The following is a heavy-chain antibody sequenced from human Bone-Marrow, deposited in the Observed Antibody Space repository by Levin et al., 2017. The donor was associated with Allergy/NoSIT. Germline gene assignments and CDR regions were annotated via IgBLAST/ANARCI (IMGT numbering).Heavy chain of an antibody. V-gene: IGHV3-48*03. J-gene: IGHJ4*02. D-gene: IGHD4-17*01. CDR1: GFTFSSYE. Sequence: PGGSLRLSCAASGFTFSSYEMNWVRQAPGKGLEWVSYISNSGNTIYYADSVKGRFTISRDNAKNSLYLQMNSLRAEDTAVYYCARDRDYGDYSDYWGQGTLVTVSS. CDR3: ARDRDYGDYSDY. CDR2: ISNSGNTI.